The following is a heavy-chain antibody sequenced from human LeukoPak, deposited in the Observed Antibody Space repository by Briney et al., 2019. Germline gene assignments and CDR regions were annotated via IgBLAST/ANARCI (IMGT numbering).Heavy chain of an antibody. Sequence: GGSLSLSCAASGIVFSASYMSWVRKAPGKGLEWVATIKPDGSEKYHVDSVSGRFTISRDNTNDSLFLQTNSLRVDDTAVYYCVRGGTYWTVSWGQGTLVNVS. J-gene: IGHJ5*01. V-gene: IGHV3-7*01. CDR3: VRGGTYWTVS. CDR1: GIVFSASY. CDR2: IKPDGSEK.